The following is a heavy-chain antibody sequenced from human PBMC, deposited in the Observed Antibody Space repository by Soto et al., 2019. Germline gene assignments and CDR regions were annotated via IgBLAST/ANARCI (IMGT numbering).Heavy chain of an antibody. V-gene: IGHV3-30*18. CDR2: ITYDSSNK. J-gene: IGHJ6*02. D-gene: IGHD3-16*02. CDR1: GFTFSSYS. CDR3: AKVGESGITFGGVIVHYYYYGMDV. Sequence: HPGGSLRLSCAASGFTFSSYSMNWVRQAPGKGLEWVSSITYDSSNKYYADSVKGRFTISRDNSKNTLYLQMNSLRAEDTAVYHCAKVGESGITFGGVIVHYYYYGMDVWGQGTTVTVS.